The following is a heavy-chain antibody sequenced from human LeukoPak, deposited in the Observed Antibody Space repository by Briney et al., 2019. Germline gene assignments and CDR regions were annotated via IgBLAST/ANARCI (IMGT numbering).Heavy chain of an antibody. J-gene: IGHJ4*02. CDR2: IYYSGST. CDR1: GGSFSGYY. D-gene: IGHD5-18*01. Sequence: SETLSLTCAVYGGSFSGYYWSWIRQPPGKGLEWIGYIYYSGSTNYNPSLKSRVTISVDTSKNQFSLKLSSVTAADTAVYYCARVGGVDTAMVTGGVLYDYWGQGTLVTVSS. CDR3: ARVGGVDTAMVTGGVLYDY. V-gene: IGHV4-59*01.